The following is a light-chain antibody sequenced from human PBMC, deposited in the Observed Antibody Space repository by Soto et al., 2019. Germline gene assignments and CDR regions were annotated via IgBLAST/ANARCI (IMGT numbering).Light chain of an antibody. CDR1: SSDVGGYNY. J-gene: IGLJ2*01. CDR2: EVS. V-gene: IGLV2-8*01. Sequence: QSALTQPPSASGSPGQSVTISCTGSSSDVGGYNYVSWYQQHPGKAPKLMIYEVSKRPSGVADLLAGSKSDNTASLTVSGLQAEDEADYYCSSYGGSNTVVFGGGTKLTVL. CDR3: SSYGGSNTVV.